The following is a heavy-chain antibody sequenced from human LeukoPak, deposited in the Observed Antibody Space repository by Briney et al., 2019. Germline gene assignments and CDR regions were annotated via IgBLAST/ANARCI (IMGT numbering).Heavy chain of an antibody. Sequence: ASVKVSCKASGYTFTGYYMHWVRQAPGHGLEWMGWINPNSGGTNYAQKFQGRVTMTRDTSISTAYMELSRLRSDDTAVYYCARDIVGATPPVDYWGQGTLVTVSS. V-gene: IGHV1-2*02. CDR2: INPNSGGT. CDR3: ARDIVGATPPVDY. D-gene: IGHD1-26*01. CDR1: GYTFTGYY. J-gene: IGHJ4*02.